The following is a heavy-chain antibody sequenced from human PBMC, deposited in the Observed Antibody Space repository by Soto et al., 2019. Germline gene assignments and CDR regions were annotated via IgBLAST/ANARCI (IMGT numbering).Heavy chain of an antibody. CDR3: ARASYDYVWGSSRYQPDAFDI. J-gene: IGHJ3*02. V-gene: IGHV3-21*01. D-gene: IGHD3-16*02. Sequence: GGSLRLSCAASGSTFSSYSMNWVRQAPGKGLEWVSSISSSSSYIYYADSVEGRFTISRDNAKNSLYLQMNSLRAEDTAVYYCARASYDYVWGSSRYQPDAFDIWGQGTMVTVSS. CDR1: GSTFSSYS. CDR2: ISSSSSYI.